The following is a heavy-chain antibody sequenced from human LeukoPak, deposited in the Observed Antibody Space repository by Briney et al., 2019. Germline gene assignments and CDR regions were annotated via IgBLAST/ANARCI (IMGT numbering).Heavy chain of an antibody. CDR1: GLAFSYYW. CDR2: ISGSGAST. V-gene: IGHV3-23*01. Sequence: GGSLRLSCAASGLAFSYYWMSWVRQAPGKGLEWVSSISGSGASTNYADSVKGRSTISRDNSKNTVYLQMNSLRDEDSAVYYCAKTHYVYLDSWGQGTLVTVSS. J-gene: IGHJ4*02. CDR3: AKTHYVYLDS. D-gene: IGHD4-17*01.